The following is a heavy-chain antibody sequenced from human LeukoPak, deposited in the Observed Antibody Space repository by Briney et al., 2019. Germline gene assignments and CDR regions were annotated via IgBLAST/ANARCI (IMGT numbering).Heavy chain of an antibody. CDR3: ARGGIRPVAAAANDY. J-gene: IGHJ4*02. Sequence: ASAKVSCKHPGYTFSSSDINTVPPGIEQGREWMGWMNPNSGNTGYAQKLQGRVTMTMNTSISTSYMELSSLRSEDTAVYYCARGGIRPVAAAANDYWGQGTLVTVSS. V-gene: IGHV1-8*01. CDR2: MNPNSGNT. D-gene: IGHD6-13*01. CDR1: GYTFSSSD.